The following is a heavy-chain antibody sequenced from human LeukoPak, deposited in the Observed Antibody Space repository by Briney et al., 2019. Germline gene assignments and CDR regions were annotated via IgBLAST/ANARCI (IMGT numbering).Heavy chain of an antibody. CDR3: AKVPGEGYYYYGMDV. J-gene: IGHJ6*02. V-gene: IGHV3-23*01. D-gene: IGHD7-27*01. CDR2: ISGSGGST. CDR1: GFTFSSNA. Sequence: PGGSLRLSCAASGFTFSSNAMSWVRQAPGKGLEWVSAISGSGGSTYYADSVKGRFTISRDNSKNTLYLQMNSLRAEDTAVYYCAKVPGEGYYYYGMDVWGQGTTVTVSS.